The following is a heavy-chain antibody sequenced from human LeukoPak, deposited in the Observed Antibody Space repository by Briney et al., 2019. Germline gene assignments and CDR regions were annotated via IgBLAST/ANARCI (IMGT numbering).Heavy chain of an antibody. V-gene: IGHV3-23*01. J-gene: IGHJ4*02. Sequence: GGSLRLSCAASGFTFSSYVLSWVRQAPGKGLEWIASISGSGGNTYYADSVKGRFTVSRDNSKNTLYLQLNSLSAEDTAVYYCAKAFRDCSSASCFRAADCWGQGTLVTVSS. CDR3: AKAFRDCSSASCFRAADC. CDR2: ISGSGGNT. D-gene: IGHD2-15*01. CDR1: GFTFSSYV.